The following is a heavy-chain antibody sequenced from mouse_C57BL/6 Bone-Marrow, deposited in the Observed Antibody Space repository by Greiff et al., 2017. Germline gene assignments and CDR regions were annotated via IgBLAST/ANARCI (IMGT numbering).Heavy chain of an antibody. D-gene: IGHD1-1*01. CDR2: IYWDDDK. CDR3: ARSEITTVVALYWYFDV. Sequence: QVTLKVSGPGILQSSQTLSLTCSFSGFSLSTSGMGVSWIRQPSGKGLEWLAHIYWDDDKRYNPSLKSRLTISKDTSRNQVFLKITSVDTADTATYYSARSEITTVVALYWYFDVWGTGTTVTVSS. J-gene: IGHJ1*03. CDR1: GFSLSTSGMG. V-gene: IGHV8-12*01.